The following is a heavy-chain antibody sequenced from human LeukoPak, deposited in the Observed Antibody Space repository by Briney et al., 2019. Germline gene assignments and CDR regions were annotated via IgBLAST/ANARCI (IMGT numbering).Heavy chain of an antibody. Sequence: GESLKIPCKGSGYSFTSYWIGWVRQMPGKGLEWMGIIYPGDSDTRYSPSFQGQVTISADKSISTAYLQWSSLKASDTAMYYCARQSTHYYYYMDVWGKGTTVTISS. J-gene: IGHJ6*03. CDR3: ARQSTHYYYYMDV. D-gene: IGHD5/OR15-5a*01. CDR1: GYSFTSYW. CDR2: IYPGDSDT. V-gene: IGHV5-51*01.